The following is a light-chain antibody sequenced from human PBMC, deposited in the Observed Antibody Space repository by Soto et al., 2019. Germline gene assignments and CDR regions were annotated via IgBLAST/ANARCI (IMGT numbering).Light chain of an antibody. CDR2: GAS. CDR3: QQYNNWLPIT. V-gene: IGKV3-15*01. Sequence: EIVMTQSPSTLSVSPGERATLSCRASQSVSSNFAWYQQKPGQAPRLLIYGASTRATGIPARFSGSGSGTDFTLTISSLQSEDFAVYYCQQYNNWLPITFGPGTNVDIQ. J-gene: IGKJ3*01. CDR1: QSVSSN.